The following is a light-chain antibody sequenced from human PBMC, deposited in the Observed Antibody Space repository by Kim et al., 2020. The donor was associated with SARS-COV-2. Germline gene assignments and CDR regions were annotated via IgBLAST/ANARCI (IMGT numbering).Light chain of an antibody. Sequence: PASISCRSSQSLLHSNGYNYLHWYMQKAGQSPQLLLSLGSNRASGVPDRFSGSGSGTDFTLKISRVEAEDVGVYYCMQALHTPPTFGGGTKVDIK. J-gene: IGKJ4*01. V-gene: IGKV2-28*01. CDR1: QSLLHSNGYNY. CDR3: MQALHTPPT. CDR2: LGS.